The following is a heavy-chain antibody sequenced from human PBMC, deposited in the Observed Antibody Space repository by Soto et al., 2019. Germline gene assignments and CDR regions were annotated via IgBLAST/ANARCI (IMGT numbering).Heavy chain of an antibody. V-gene: IGHV3-30-3*01. Sequence: QVQLVESGGGVVQLGRSLRLSCAASGFTFSTSAMHWVRQAPGKGLEWVAFITYDESDIYYADSMRGRFTISRDNSKNTLYLQMNSLGAEDTAVYSCARDLDGGYRPWGQGTLVTVSS. CDR2: ITYDESDI. D-gene: IGHD5-12*01. J-gene: IGHJ5*02. CDR3: ARDLDGGYRP. CDR1: GFTFSTSA.